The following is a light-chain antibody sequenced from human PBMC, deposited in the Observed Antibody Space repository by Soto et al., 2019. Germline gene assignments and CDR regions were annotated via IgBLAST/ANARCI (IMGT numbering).Light chain of an antibody. V-gene: IGKV3-20*01. J-gene: IGKJ4*01. CDR1: QSVSSTY. CDR2: GAS. CDR3: QQYERSPTT. Sequence: EIVLTQSPGTLSLSPGERATLSCRASQSVSSTYLAWYQQKPGRAPSLLIYGASRRATGIPDRFSGSGSGTDFTLTISRLEPEDFAVYYCQQYERSPTTFGGGNKVEIK.